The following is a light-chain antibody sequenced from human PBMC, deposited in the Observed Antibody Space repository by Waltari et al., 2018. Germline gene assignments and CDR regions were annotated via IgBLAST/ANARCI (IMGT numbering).Light chain of an antibody. Sequence: DIQMTQSPSSLSASVGDRVTITCQASQDISNYLNWYQQKPGTAPKLLIYEAANLDSGVPSRFSGSGSGTDFAVTISSLQPEDIATYYCQQYDNLPWTFGQGTKVEIK. CDR2: EAA. CDR1: QDISNY. J-gene: IGKJ1*01. CDR3: QQYDNLPWT. V-gene: IGKV1-33*01.